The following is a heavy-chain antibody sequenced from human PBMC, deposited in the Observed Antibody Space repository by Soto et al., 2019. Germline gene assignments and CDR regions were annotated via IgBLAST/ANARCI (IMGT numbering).Heavy chain of an antibody. J-gene: IGHJ6*02. Sequence: GGSLRLSCAASGFTFSSYGMHWVRQAPGKGLEWVAVIWYDGSNKYYADSVKGRFTISRDNSKNTLYLQMNSLRAEDTAVYYCARDLKVPLVSQWLVSNYYGMDVWGQGTTVTVSS. CDR1: GFTFSSYG. CDR3: ARDLKVPLVSQWLVSNYYGMDV. V-gene: IGHV3-33*01. CDR2: IWYDGSNK. D-gene: IGHD6-19*01.